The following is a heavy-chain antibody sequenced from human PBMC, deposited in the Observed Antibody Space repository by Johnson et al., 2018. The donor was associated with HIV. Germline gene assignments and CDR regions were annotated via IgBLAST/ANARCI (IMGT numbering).Heavy chain of an antibody. CDR1: GFTFKNAW. Sequence: VQLVESGGGVVQPGRSLRLSCSASGFTFKNAWMHWVRQAPGKGLEWIGRIKSKYHDETTDYAAPVKGRFAISRDDSKNTVYLQMNSLKAEDTAVYYCTTGSCIDGFPSASFLW. V-gene: IGHV3-15*01. D-gene: IGHD5-24*01. CDR2: IKSKYHDETT. CDR3: TTGSCIDGFPSASFL. J-gene: IGHJ2*01.